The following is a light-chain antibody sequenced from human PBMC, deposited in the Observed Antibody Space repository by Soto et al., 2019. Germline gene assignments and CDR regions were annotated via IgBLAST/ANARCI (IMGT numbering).Light chain of an antibody. Sequence: DIQMTQSPSSLSASVGDRVTITCRASQSISSYLNWYQQKPGKAPKLLIYAASSLKSGVPSRFSCSGSWTDFTLTITSLQPEDFATYYGEESYSTPQTFGQGTKV. CDR1: QSISSY. J-gene: IGKJ1*01. CDR3: EESYSTPQT. V-gene: IGKV1-39*01. CDR2: AAS.